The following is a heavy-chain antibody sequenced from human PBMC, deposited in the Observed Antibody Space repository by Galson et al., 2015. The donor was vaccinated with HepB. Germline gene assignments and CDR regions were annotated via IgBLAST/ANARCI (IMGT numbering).Heavy chain of an antibody. CDR3: VRASQEWLDSTWFDP. D-gene: IGHD6-19*01. CDR2: ISSSSTYI. CDR1: GFTFNKFT. Sequence: SLRLSCAASGFTFNKFTMNWVRQAPGKGLEWVSSISSSSTYIYYVDSVKGRFTISRDNAKNSLYLQMNSLRAEDTAVYYCVRASQEWLDSTWFDPWGQGTLVTVSS. V-gene: IGHV3-21*01. J-gene: IGHJ5*02.